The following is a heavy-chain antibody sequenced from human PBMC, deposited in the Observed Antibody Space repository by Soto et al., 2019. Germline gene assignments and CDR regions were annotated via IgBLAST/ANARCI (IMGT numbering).Heavy chain of an antibody. Sequence: SETLSLICTVSGGSISSSSYYWGWIRQPPGKGREWIGSIYYSGSTYYNPSLKSRVTISVDTSKNQFSLKLSSVTAADTAVYYCARRSDYYDSSGYPIRWFDPWGQGTLVTVSS. CDR1: GGSISSSSYY. D-gene: IGHD3-22*01. J-gene: IGHJ5*02. CDR2: IYYSGST. V-gene: IGHV4-39*01. CDR3: ARRSDYYDSSGYPIRWFDP.